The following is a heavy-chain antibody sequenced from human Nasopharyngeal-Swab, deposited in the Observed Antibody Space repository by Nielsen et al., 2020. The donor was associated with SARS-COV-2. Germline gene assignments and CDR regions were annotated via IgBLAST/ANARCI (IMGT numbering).Heavy chain of an antibody. Sequence: SETLSLTCTVSGGSISGYYWSWIRQPPGKGLEWIGYIYYSGSTNYNPSLKSRVTISVDTSKNQFSLKLSSVTAADTAVYYCARVMVVVPDAFDIWGQGTMVTVSS. CDR3: ARVMVVVPDAFDI. CDR1: GGSISGYY. V-gene: IGHV4-59*01. CDR2: IYYSGST. J-gene: IGHJ3*02. D-gene: IGHD2-15*01.